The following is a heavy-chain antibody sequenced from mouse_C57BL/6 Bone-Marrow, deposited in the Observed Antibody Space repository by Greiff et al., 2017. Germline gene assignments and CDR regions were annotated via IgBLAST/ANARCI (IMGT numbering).Heavy chain of an antibody. CDR1: GYTFTSYW. J-gene: IGHJ1*03. CDR3: ARVEIYYVNRDWYFDV. V-gene: IGHV1-61*01. Sequence: QVQLQQPGAELVRPGSSVKLSCKASGYTFTSYWMDWVKQRPGQGLEWIGNIYPSDSETHYNQKFKDKATLTVDKSSSTAYMQLSSLTSEVSAVYYCARVEIYYVNRDWYFDVWGTGTTVTVSS. CDR2: IYPSDSET. D-gene: IGHD2-1*01.